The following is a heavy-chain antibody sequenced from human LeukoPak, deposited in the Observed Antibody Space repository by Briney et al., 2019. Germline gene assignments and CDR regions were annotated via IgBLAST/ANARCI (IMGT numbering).Heavy chain of an antibody. CDR3: ARVWGAIDY. V-gene: IGHV1-8*01. CDR1: GYTFINYD. Sequence: ASVKVSCKTSGYTFINYDINWVRQATGQGLEWMGWMNPKSGNTGSAQRFQGRVTMTRDTSISTAYMELSSLASEDTAVYYCARVWGAIDYWGQGTLATVSS. D-gene: IGHD1-26*01. CDR2: MNPKSGNT. J-gene: IGHJ4*02.